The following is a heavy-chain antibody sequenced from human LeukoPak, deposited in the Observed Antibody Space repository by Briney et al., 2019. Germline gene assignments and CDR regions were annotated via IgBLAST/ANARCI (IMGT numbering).Heavy chain of an antibody. D-gene: IGHD2-2*01. J-gene: IGHJ4*02. CDR1: GFTFSSYA. CDR2: ISGSGGST. V-gene: IGHV3-23*01. Sequence: GGSLRLSCAASGFTFSSYAMHWVRQAPGKGLEWVSAISGSGGSTYYADSVKGRFTISRDNSKNTLYLQMNSLRAEDTAVYYCAKAHIVVVPAAPFDYWGQGTLVTVSS. CDR3: AKAHIVVVPAAPFDY.